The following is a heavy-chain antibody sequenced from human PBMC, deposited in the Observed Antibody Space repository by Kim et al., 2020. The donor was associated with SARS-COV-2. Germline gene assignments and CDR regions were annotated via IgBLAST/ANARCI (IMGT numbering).Heavy chain of an antibody. CDR1: GYTFTGYY. CDR3: ASGKGRAVAGTGFDY. Sequence: ASVKVSCKASGYTFTGYYMHWVRQAPGQGLEWMGWINPNSGGTNYAQKFQGRVTMTRDTSISTAYMELSRLRSDDTAVYYCASGKGRAVAGTGFDYWGQGTLVTVSS. J-gene: IGHJ4*02. CDR2: INPNSGGT. V-gene: IGHV1-2*02. D-gene: IGHD6-19*01.